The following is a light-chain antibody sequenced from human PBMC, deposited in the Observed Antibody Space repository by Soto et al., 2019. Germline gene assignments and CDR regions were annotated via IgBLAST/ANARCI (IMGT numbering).Light chain of an antibody. CDR1: QSVSSSY. V-gene: IGKV3-20*01. CDR2: VAS. Sequence: EIVLTQSPGTLSLSPGERATLSCRASQSVSSSYLAWYQQKPGQAPRLLIYVASSRATGIPDRFSGSGSGTDFNLTISGLEPVYFAVYYCQQYGSSPRTFGQGTKLEIK. J-gene: IGKJ2*01. CDR3: QQYGSSPRT.